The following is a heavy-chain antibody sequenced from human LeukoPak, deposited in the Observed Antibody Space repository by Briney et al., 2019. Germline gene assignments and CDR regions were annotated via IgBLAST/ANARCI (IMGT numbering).Heavy chain of an antibody. CDR1: GFTFSNYA. Sequence: PGGSLRLSCSASGFTFSNYAMHWVRQAPGKGLEYVSAISSNGANTYYADSVKGRVTISRDNSKNTLFLQLSSLGVEDTAVYYCVNRYCSGGSCYQFDYWGQGTLVIVSS. CDR2: ISSNGANT. D-gene: IGHD2-15*01. J-gene: IGHJ4*02. CDR3: VNRYCSGGSCYQFDY. V-gene: IGHV3-64D*09.